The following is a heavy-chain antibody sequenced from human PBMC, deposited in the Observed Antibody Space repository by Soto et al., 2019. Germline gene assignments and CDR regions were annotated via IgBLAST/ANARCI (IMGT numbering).Heavy chain of an antibody. D-gene: IGHD4-17*01. CDR1: AGSISSYY. Sequence: PAETLSLTCTVSAGSISSYYWIWIRQPPGKGLEWIGYIYYSGSTNYNPSLKSRVTISVDTSKNQFSLKLSSVTAADPAVHYCARRYGASFDYWGQGTLVTVSS. J-gene: IGHJ4*02. CDR2: IYYSGST. V-gene: IGHV4-59*01. CDR3: ARRYGASFDY.